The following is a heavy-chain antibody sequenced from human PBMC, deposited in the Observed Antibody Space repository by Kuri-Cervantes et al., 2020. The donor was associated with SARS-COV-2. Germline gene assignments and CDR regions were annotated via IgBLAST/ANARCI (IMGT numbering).Heavy chain of an antibody. CDR3: ERDGGRSRKISYYFDY. CDR1: GFTFSSYA. J-gene: IGHJ4*02. Sequence: GESLKISCAASGFTFSSYAMHWVRQAPGKGLEWVAVISYDGSNKYYADSVKGRFTISRDNSKNPLYLQMNSLRAEDTAVYYCERDGGRSRKISYYFDYWGQGTMVTVSS. D-gene: IGHD2-2*01. V-gene: IGHV3-30*01. CDR2: ISYDGSNK.